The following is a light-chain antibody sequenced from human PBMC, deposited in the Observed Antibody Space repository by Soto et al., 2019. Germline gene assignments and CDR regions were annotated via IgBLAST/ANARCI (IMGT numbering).Light chain of an antibody. CDR3: MQALQTPPT. V-gene: IGKV2-28*01. J-gene: IGKJ4*01. Sequence: DIVMTRSPLSLPVTRGEPASISCRSSQSLLHSNGYNYLDWYLQKPGQSPQLLIYLGSNRSSGVPDRFSGSGSGTDFTLKISRVEAEDVGVYYCMQALQTPPTFGGGTKVEIK. CDR1: QSLLHSNGYNY. CDR2: LGS.